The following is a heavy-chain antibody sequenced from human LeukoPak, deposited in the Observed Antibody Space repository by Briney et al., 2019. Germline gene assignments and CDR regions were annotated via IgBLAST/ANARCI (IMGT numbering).Heavy chain of an antibody. J-gene: IGHJ4*02. V-gene: IGHV4-59*11. CDR1: DDSFSSHY. CDR3: ASSSEVVPAAMEVGDSYGATFDY. D-gene: IGHD2-2*01. CDR2: ISYSGST. Sequence: SETLSLTCTVSDDSFSSHYWTWIRQPPGKGLEWIGYISYSGSTNYNPSLKSRVTISVDTSKKQFSLRLTSVTAADTAVYYCASSSEVVPAAMEVGDSYGATFDYWGQGTLVTVSS.